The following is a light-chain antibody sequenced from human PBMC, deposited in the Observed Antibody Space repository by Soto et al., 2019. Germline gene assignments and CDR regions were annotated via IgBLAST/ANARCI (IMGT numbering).Light chain of an antibody. CDR1: QSLSNN. J-gene: IGKJ1*01. Sequence: EMVLTQSPATLSVSPGERATLSCSARQSLSNNLAWYQQKPGQAPRLLIYGASTRATGIPARFSGSGSGTDFTLTISSLQSEDFAVYHCQHRGTFGQGTKVEIK. CDR3: QHRGT. CDR2: GAS. V-gene: IGKV3-15*01.